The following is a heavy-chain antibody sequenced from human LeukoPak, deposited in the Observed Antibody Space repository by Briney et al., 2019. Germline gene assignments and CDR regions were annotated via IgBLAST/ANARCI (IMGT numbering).Heavy chain of an antibody. CDR2: ISSSSYI. V-gene: IGHV3-21*01. Sequence: KPGGSLRLSCAASGFTFSSYSMNWVRQAPGKGLEWVSSISSSSYIYYADSVKGRFTISRDNAKNSLYLQMNSLRAEDTAVYYCASTPDRDIVVVPADIDYYMDVWGKGTTVTVSS. CDR1: GFTFSSYS. CDR3: ASTPDRDIVVVPADIDYYMDV. D-gene: IGHD2-2*01. J-gene: IGHJ6*03.